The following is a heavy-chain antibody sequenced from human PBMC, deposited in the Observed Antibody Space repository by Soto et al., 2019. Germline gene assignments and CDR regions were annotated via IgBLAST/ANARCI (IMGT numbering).Heavy chain of an antibody. CDR1: GYSFTSYW. D-gene: IGHD5-18*01. CDR3: AKDLRGYSYGPDY. Sequence: GESLKISCKGSGYSFTSYWIGWVRQMPGKGLEWMGRIDPSDSYTNYSPSFQGHVTISADKSISTAYLQWSSLRAEDTAVYYCAKDLRGYSYGPDYWGQGTLVTVSS. V-gene: IGHV5-10-1*01. CDR2: IDPSDSYT. J-gene: IGHJ4*02.